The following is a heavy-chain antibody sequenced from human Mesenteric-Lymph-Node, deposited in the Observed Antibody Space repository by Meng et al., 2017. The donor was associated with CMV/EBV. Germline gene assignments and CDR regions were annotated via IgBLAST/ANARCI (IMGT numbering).Heavy chain of an antibody. CDR2: INQDGSVQ. J-gene: IGHJ4*02. CDR3: AGGLGWIFDY. V-gene: IGHV3-7*01. CDR1: GLTFSGYW. D-gene: IGHD2-2*03. Sequence: GESLKISCAASGLTFSGYWLTWVRQAPGKGLEWVANINQDGSVQNYVDSVKSRFTISRDKTKNSLFLQMNSLRVEDTAVYYCAGGLGWIFDYWGQGTLVTVSS.